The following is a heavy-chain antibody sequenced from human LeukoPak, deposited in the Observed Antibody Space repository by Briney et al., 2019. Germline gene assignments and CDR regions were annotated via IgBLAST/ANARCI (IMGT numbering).Heavy chain of an antibody. V-gene: IGHV3-49*03. CDR2: IRSKTYGGTT. J-gene: IGHJ4*02. CDR3: TRVGCSGGSCYLIDYFDY. Sequence: GGSLRLSCTASGFTFGDYAMSWFRQAPGKGLEWVGFIRSKTYGGTTEYAASVKGRFTISRDDSKSIAYLQMNSLKTEDTAVYYCTRVGCSGGSCYLIDYFDYWGQGTLVTVSS. D-gene: IGHD2-15*01. CDR1: GFTFGDYA.